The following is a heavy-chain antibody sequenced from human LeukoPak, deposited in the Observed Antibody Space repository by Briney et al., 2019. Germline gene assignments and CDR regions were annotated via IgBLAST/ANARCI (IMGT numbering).Heavy chain of an antibody. D-gene: IGHD4-17*01. J-gene: IGHJ4*02. CDR2: FDLEDGET. CDR1: GYTLTELS. Sequence: ASVKVSCKVSGYTLTELSMHWVRQAPGKGLEWMGGFDLEDGETIYAQKFQGRVTMTEDTSTDTAYMELSSLRSEGTAVYYCATGMLDDYGDFFYDYWGQGTLVTVSS. V-gene: IGHV1-24*01. CDR3: ATGMLDDYGDFFYDY.